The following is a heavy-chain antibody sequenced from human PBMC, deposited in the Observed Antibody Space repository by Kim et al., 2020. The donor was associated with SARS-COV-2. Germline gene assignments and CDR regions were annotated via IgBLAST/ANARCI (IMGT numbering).Heavy chain of an antibody. J-gene: IGHJ4*02. CDR3: ARARCSGGSCSFYY. CDR2: ISSSSSYI. Sequence: GGSLRLSCAASGFTFSSYSMNWVRQAPGKGLEWVSSISSSSSYIYYADSVKGRFTISRDNAKNSLYLQMNSLRAEDTAVYYCARARCSGGSCSFYYWGQGTLVTGPS. D-gene: IGHD2-15*01. CDR1: GFTFSSYS. V-gene: IGHV3-21*01.